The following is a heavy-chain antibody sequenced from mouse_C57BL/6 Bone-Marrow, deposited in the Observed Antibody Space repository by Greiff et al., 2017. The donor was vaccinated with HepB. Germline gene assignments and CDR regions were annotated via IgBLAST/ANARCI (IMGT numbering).Heavy chain of an antibody. J-gene: IGHJ1*03. V-gene: IGHV1-18*01. CDR1: GYKLTDYN. CDR3: ARIDTYGRSRYWYFDV. Sequence: VHVKQSGPELVKPGASVKIPCKASGYKLTDYNMDWVKQSHGKSLEWIGDINPNNGGTIYNQKFKGKATSTVDKYSSTAYMELLSLTSEDTAVYYCARIDTYGRSRYWYFDVWGTGTTVTVSS. D-gene: IGHD1-1*01. CDR2: INPNNGGT.